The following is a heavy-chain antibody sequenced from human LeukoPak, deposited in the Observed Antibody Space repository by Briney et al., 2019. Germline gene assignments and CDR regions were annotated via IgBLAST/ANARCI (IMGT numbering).Heavy chain of an antibody. Sequence: ASVKVSCKASGYTFTGYFMHWVRQAPGQGLEWMGWINPNSGGTNYAQKFQGRVTMTRDTSISTAYMGLSSLRSNDTAVYYCARGKGDYWGQGTLVTVSS. V-gene: IGHV1-2*02. J-gene: IGHJ4*02. CDR3: ARGKGDY. CDR2: INPNSGGT. CDR1: GYTFTGYF.